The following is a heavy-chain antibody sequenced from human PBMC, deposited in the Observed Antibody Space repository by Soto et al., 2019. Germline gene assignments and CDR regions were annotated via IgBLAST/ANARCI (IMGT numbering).Heavy chain of an antibody. Sequence: EVQLVESGGGLVQPGGSLRLSCATSGFTFSSYEMNWVRQAPGKGLEWVSYISSSGSTIYYADSVKGRFTISRDNAKNSLYLQMDSLRPEDTAVYYCARDQEAGSFFPYYYGMDVW. CDR2: ISSSGSTI. J-gene: IGHJ6*01. D-gene: IGHD6-13*01. CDR1: GFTFSSYE. V-gene: IGHV3-48*03. CDR3: ARDQEAGSFFPYYYGMDV.